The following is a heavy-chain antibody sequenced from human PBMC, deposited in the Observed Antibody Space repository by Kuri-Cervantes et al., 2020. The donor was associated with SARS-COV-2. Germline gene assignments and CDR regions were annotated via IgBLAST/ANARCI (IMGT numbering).Heavy chain of an antibody. J-gene: IGHJ3*01. CDR1: GFTFSSYS. CDR3: ARVFWSARG. CDR2: ISSSSSYI. D-gene: IGHD3-3*01. Sequence: LSLTCAASGFTFSSYSMNWVRQAPGKGLEWVSSISSSSSYIYYADSVKGRFTISRDNAKNSLYLQMNSLRAEDTAVYYCARVFWSARGWGQGTMVTVSS. V-gene: IGHV3-21*04.